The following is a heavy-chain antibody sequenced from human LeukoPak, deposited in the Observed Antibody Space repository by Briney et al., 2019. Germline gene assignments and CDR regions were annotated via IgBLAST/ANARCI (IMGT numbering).Heavy chain of an antibody. D-gene: IGHD3-22*01. Sequence: GGSLRLSCVASGFTFSHYAMSWVRQAPGKGLEWVSAVSGRGDDTYYADSVKGRFTISGDISKTTLYLQINSLTADDTAVYYCAKDSHSGFFDYWGQGTLVTVSS. J-gene: IGHJ4*02. CDR3: AKDSHSGFFDY. V-gene: IGHV3-23*01. CDR1: GFTFSHYA. CDR2: VSGRGDDT.